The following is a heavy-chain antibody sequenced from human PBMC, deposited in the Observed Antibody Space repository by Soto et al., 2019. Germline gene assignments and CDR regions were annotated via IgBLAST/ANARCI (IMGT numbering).Heavy chain of an antibody. V-gene: IGHV4-38-2*01. CDR2: LYHASST. D-gene: IGHD3-3*01. Sequence: SETLSLTCAVSGYSISSGYFWGWIRQPPGKGLEWIGSLYHASSTSYSPSLKSRVTMSVDTSKNQFSLKLRSVTAADTAVYYCARAKDYDFWGGKVPYGMDVWGQGTTVTVSS. CDR1: GYSISSGYF. J-gene: IGHJ6*01. CDR3: ARAKDYDFWGGKVPYGMDV.